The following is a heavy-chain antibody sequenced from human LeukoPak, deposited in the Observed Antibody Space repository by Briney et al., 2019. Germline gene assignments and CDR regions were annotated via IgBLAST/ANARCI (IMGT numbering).Heavy chain of an antibody. CDR1: GYTFTGYY. J-gene: IGHJ5*02. CDR2: INPNSGGT. V-gene: IGHV1-2*02. CDR3: ARGFGGWYGVLIYNRFDP. Sequence: ASVKVSCKASGYTFTGYYMHWVRQAPGQGLEWMGWINPNSGGTNYAQKFQGRVTMTRDTSISTAYMELSRLRSDDTAVYYCARGFGGWYGVLIYNRFDPWGQGTLVTVSS. D-gene: IGHD3-10*01.